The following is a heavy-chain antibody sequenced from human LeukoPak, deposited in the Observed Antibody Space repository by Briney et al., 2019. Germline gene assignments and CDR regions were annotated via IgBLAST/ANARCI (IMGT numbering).Heavy chain of an antibody. J-gene: IGHJ5*02. V-gene: IGHV3-30*04. CDR3: ARRPSWYNWFDP. CDR1: GFTFTSYA. Sequence: PGRSLRLSCTASGFTFTSYAMHWVRQAPGKGLEWVAVISYDASNKYYADSVKGRFTISRDNSKNTLYLQMNSLRVEDTAGYYCARRPSWYNWFDPWGQGTLVTVSS. CDR2: ISYDASNK. D-gene: IGHD6-13*01.